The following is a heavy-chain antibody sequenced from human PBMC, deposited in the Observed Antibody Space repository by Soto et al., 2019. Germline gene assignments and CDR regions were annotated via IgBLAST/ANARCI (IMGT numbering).Heavy chain of an antibody. Sequence: PGGSLRLSCAASGFTFSSYAMHWVRQAPGKGLEWVAVISYDGSNKYYADSVKGRFTISRDNSKNTLYLQMNSLRAEDTAVYYCARMYYYDSSGYLGSPGYGMDVWGQGTTVTVSS. D-gene: IGHD3-22*01. J-gene: IGHJ6*02. V-gene: IGHV3-30-3*01. CDR3: ARMYYYDSSGYLGSPGYGMDV. CDR2: ISYDGSNK. CDR1: GFTFSSYA.